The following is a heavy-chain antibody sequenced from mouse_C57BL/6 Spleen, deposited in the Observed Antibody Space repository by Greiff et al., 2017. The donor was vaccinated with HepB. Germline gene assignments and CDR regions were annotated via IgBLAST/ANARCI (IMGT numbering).Heavy chain of an antibody. J-gene: IGHJ4*01. CDR1: GYTFTSYW. CDR3: ARFRAMDY. CDR2: IDPSDSYT. Sequence: QVQLQQSGAELVKPGASVKLSCKASGYTFTSYWMQWVKQRPGQGLEWIGEIDPSDSYTNYNQKFKGKATLTVDTSSSTAYMQLSSLTSEDSAVYYCARFRAMDYWGQGTSVTVSS. V-gene: IGHV1-50*01.